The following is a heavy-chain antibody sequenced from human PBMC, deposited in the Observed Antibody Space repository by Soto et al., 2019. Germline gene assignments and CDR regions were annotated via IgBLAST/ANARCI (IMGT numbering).Heavy chain of an antibody. V-gene: IGHV3-30*03. CDR3: ARVRGHSYGYVDY. Sequence: QVQLVESGGGVVQPGMTLRLSCTASGFTFSSHGMHWVRQAPGKGLEWVAVVSFDGTNKNYADSVRGRFTISRDNSKNTLYLQMSSLRAEDTAVYYCARVRGHSYGYVDYWGQGTLVTVSS. J-gene: IGHJ4*02. CDR2: VSFDGTNK. D-gene: IGHD5-18*01. CDR1: GFTFSSHG.